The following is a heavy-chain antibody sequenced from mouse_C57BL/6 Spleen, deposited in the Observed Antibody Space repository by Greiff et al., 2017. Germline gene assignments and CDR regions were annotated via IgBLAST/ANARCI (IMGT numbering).Heavy chain of an antibody. D-gene: IGHD2-5*01. CDR2: IDPSDSET. CDR1: GYTFTSYW. Sequence: QVQLQQPGAELVRPGSSVKLSCKASGYTFTSYWMHWVKQRPIQGLEWIGNIDPSDSETHYNQKFKDKATLTVDKSSSTDYMQLSSLTSEDSAVYYCARSSNYLYYYAMDYWGQGTSVTVSS. J-gene: IGHJ4*01. V-gene: IGHV1-52*01. CDR3: ARSSNYLYYYAMDY.